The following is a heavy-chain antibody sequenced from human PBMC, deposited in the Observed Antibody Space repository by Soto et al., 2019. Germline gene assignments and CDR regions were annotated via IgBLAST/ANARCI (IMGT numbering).Heavy chain of an antibody. V-gene: IGHV1-18*04. J-gene: IGHJ5*02. CDR1: GYTFTSYG. CDR3: AREQEQQLPGPYSWFDP. D-gene: IGHD6-13*01. CDR2: ISAYNGNT. Sequence: QVQLVQSGAEVKKPGASVKVSCKASGYTFTSYGISWVRQAPGQGLEWMGWISAYNGNTNYAQKLQGRVTMTTDTSTSTAYMELRSLRSDDTAVYYCAREQEQQLPGPYSWFDPWGQGTLVTVSS.